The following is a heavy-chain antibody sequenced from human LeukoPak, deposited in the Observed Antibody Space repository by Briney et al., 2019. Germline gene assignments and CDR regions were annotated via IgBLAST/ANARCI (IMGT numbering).Heavy chain of an antibody. V-gene: IGHV1-69*04. CDR1: GGTFSSYA. J-gene: IGHJ4*02. CDR3: ARGGYSSAANFDY. D-gene: IGHD6-25*01. CDR2: IIPILGIA. Sequence: SVKVSCKASGGTFSSYAISWVRQAPGQGLEWMGRIIPILGIANYVQKFQGRVTITADKSTSTAYMELSSLRSEDTAVYYCARGGYSSAANFDYWGQGTLVTVSS.